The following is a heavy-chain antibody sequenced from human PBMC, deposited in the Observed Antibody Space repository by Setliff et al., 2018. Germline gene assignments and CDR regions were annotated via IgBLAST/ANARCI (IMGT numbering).Heavy chain of an antibody. Sequence: PGGSLRLSCAASGFTLSNAWMSWVRQAPGKVLEWVGRIKSKADGGTTFYTPPVKGRFIISRDDSTNTLYLQMNSLKSEDTAMYYCTRFHPYCSVTNSYGDWFDPWGQGTPVTVSS. J-gene: IGHJ5*02. CDR1: GFTLSNAW. CDR3: TRFHPYCSVTNSYGDWFDP. D-gene: IGHD2-2*01. CDR2: IKSKADGGTT. V-gene: IGHV3-15*01.